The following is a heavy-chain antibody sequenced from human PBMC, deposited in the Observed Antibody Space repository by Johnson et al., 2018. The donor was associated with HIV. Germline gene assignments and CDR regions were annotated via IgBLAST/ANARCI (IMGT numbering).Heavy chain of an antibody. CDR3: TTDGEDYGDYMNAFDI. J-gene: IGHJ3*02. D-gene: IGHD4-17*01. V-gene: IGHV3-30*02. CDR2: IRYAGSNK. CDR1: GFTFSSYG. Sequence: QVQLVESGGGVVQPGGSLRLSCAASGFTFSSYGMHWVRQAPGKGLEWVAFIRYAGSNKYYADSVKGRFTISRDNSKNTLYLQMNSLKTEDTAVYYCTTDGEDYGDYMNAFDIWGQGTMVTVSS.